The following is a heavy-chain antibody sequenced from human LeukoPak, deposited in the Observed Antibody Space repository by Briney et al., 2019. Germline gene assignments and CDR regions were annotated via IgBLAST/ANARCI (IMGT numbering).Heavy chain of an antibody. V-gene: IGHV3-30*02. CDR2: IRYDGSNK. D-gene: IGHD5-18*01. J-gene: IGHJ4*02. CDR3: ARGGAAMVNY. Sequence: GGSLRLSCAASGFTVSSNYMSWVRQAPGKGLEWVAFIRYDGSNKYYADSVKGRFTISRDNSKSTLYLQMNSLRAEDTAVYYCARGGAAMVNYWGQGTLVTVSS. CDR1: GFTVSSNY.